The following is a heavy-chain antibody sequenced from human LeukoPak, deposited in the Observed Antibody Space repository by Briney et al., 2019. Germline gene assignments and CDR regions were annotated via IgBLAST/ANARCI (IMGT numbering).Heavy chain of an antibody. J-gene: IGHJ4*02. CDR1: GYTFTSYG. CDR2: ISAYDGNT. V-gene: IGHV1-18*01. Sequence: ASVKVSCNASGYTFTSYGISWVRQAPGQGLEWMGWISAYDGNTNYAQKLQGRVTMTTDTSTSTAYMELRSLRSDDTAVYYCARKSDTAMGFDYWGQGTLVTVSS. CDR3: ARKSDTAMGFDY. D-gene: IGHD5-18*01.